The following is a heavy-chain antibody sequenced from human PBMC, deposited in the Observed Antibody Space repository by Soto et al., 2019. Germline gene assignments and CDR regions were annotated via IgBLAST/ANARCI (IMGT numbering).Heavy chain of an antibody. CDR3: ARGRRYDFWRGYYFMRVGNYYYGMDV. D-gene: IGHD3-3*01. CDR2: IGTAGDP. V-gene: IGHV3-13*05. J-gene: IGHJ6*02. Sequence: GGSLRLSXAASGFTFSSYDTHWVRQATGKGLEWVSAIGTAGDPYYPGSVKGRFTISRENAKNSLYLQMNSLRAGDTAVYYCARGRRYDFWRGYYFMRVGNYYYGMDVWGQGTTVTVSS. CDR1: GFTFSSYD.